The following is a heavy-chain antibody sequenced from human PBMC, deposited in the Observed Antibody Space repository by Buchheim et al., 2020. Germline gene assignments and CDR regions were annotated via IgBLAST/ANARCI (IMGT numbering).Heavy chain of an antibody. Sequence: QVQLVESGGGLVKPGGSLRLSYAASGFTFSDYYMSWIRQAPGKGLEWVSYISSSSSYTNYADSVKGRFTISRDNAKNSMYLQMNSLRAEDTAVYYCVKTARPGSYYYMDVWGKGTT. V-gene: IGHV3-11*05. CDR1: GFTFSDYY. CDR2: ISSSSSYT. J-gene: IGHJ6*03. D-gene: IGHD6-6*01. CDR3: VKTARPGSYYYMDV.